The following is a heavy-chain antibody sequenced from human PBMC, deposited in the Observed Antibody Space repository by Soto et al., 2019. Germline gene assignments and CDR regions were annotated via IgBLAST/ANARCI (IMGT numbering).Heavy chain of an antibody. CDR3: ARDRGIAARPLDY. Sequence: GGSLRLSCAASGFTFSSYWMSWVRQAPGKGLEWVANIKQDGSEKYYVDSVKGRFTISRDNAKNSLYLQMNSLRAEDTAVYYCARDRGIAARPLDYWGQGTLVTVSS. CDR1: GFTFSSYW. D-gene: IGHD6-6*01. J-gene: IGHJ4*02. V-gene: IGHV3-7*03. CDR2: IKQDGSEK.